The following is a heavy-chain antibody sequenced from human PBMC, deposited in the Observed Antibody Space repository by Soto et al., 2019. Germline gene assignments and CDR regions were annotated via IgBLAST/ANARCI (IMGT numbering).Heavy chain of an antibody. J-gene: IGHJ4*02. V-gene: IGHV5-51*01. Sequence: PGQSLKISCRGSGYTLSNFWIAWVRHLPGKGLEWMGIIYPGDHETRYSPSFHGKVTISAXXXXXTXYXQXXXLEAXDSAFYYCARSPSSSQHFAYWGQGALVTVSS. CDR1: GYTLSNFW. D-gene: IGHD6-13*01. CDR2: IYPGDHET. CDR3: ARSPSSSQHFAY.